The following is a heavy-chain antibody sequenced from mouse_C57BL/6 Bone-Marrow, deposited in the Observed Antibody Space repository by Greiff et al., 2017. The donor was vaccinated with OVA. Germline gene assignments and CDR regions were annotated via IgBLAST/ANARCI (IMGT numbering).Heavy chain of an antibody. CDR1: GFTFSSSG. J-gene: IGHJ3*01. Sequence: EVMLVESGGDLVKPGGSLKLSCAASGFTFSSSGMSWVRQTPDQRLEWVATISSGGRYPYYPYSVQGLFTLSRANAKNTLDRQMSRLKSEDTAMYYCARRDDGFAYWGQGTLVTVSA. V-gene: IGHV5-6*02. D-gene: IGHD1-2*01. CDR2: ISSGGRYP. CDR3: ARRDDGFAY.